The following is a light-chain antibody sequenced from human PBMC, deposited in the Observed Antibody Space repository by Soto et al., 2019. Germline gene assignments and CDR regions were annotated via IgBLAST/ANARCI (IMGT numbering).Light chain of an antibody. J-gene: IGKJ4*01. CDR3: QQHNNWPLT. CDR2: GAS. CDR1: QSIGSN. V-gene: IGKV3-15*01. Sequence: EIVMTQSPATLSVSPGDTATLFCRASQSIGSNLAWYQQKPGQAPRLLIHGASTRATGVPSRFNGSGSGTDFTLTISSLQSEDFAVYYCQQHNNWPLTFGGGTKVDIK.